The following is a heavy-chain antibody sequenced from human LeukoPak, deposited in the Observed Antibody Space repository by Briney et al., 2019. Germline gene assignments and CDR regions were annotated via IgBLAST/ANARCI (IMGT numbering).Heavy chain of an antibody. CDR2: INHSGST. J-gene: IGHJ3*02. CDR3: ASSPMVRGVITTPYDAFDI. V-gene: IGHV4-34*01. D-gene: IGHD3-10*01. CDR1: GGSFSGYY. Sequence: PSETLSLTCAVYGGSFSGYYWSWIRQPPGKGLEWIGEINHSGSTNYNPSLKSRVTISVDTSKNQFSLKLSSVTAADTAVYYCASSPMVRGVITTPYDAFDIWGQGTMVTVSS.